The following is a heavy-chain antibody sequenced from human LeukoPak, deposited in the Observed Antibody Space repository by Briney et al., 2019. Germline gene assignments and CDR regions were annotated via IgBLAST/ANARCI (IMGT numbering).Heavy chain of an antibody. V-gene: IGHV3-30-3*01. CDR3: ARAGAVAGTAPFDF. J-gene: IGHJ4*02. CDR1: GFTFSSYA. CDR2: ISYDGNNK. Sequence: GGSLRLSCAASGFTFSSYAIHWVRQAPGKGLEWVAVISYDGNNKYYADSVKGGFTISRENSKNTLFLQMNSLRAEDTAVYYCARAGAVAGTAPFDFWGQGTLVTVSS. D-gene: IGHD6-19*01.